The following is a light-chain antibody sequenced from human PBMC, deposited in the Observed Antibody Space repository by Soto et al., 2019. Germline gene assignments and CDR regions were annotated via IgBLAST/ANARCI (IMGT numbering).Light chain of an antibody. CDR1: SSNIGAGYD. V-gene: IGLV1-40*01. J-gene: IGLJ1*01. CDR3: QSYDSSLSGSDV. Sequence: QSVLTQPPSVSGAPGQRVTISCTGSSSNIGAGYDVHWYQQLPGTAHKLLIYGNSNRPSGVPDLISGSKSGTSASLAITWLQAEDEADYYCQSYDSSLSGSDVFGTGTKVTVL. CDR2: GNS.